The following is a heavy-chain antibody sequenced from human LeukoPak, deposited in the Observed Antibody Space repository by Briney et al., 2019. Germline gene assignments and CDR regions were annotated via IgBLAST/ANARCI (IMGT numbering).Heavy chain of an antibody. J-gene: IGHJ6*03. CDR2: ISTGSSFI. D-gene: IGHD2-15*01. Sequence: GGSLRLSCAASGFTFIINTMNCVRQAPGKGLEWVSSISTGSSFIYYADSVKGRLTISIDNAKNSLYLQMNSLRAEDTAVYYCARDHYGSRDGYYTDVWDKGTTVTVSS. CDR3: ARDHYGSRDGYYTDV. CDR1: GFTFIINT. V-gene: IGHV3-21*01.